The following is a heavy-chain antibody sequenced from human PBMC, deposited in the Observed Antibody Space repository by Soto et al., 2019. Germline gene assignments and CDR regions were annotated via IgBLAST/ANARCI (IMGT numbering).Heavy chain of an antibody. J-gene: IGHJ5*02. V-gene: IGHV4-30-2*01. CDR3: ARAVAPYCGTWLHP. Sequence: SETLSLTCAVSGGSITSGNSYSWSWIRQPPGKGLEWIGSISHTGSTSYNPPLKSRLTMSVDKSKNQFSLRLSSVTAADMAVYYCARAVAPYCGTWLHPWGQGIMLTVYS. D-gene: IGHD2-21*01. CDR2: ISHTGST. CDR1: GGSITSGNSYS.